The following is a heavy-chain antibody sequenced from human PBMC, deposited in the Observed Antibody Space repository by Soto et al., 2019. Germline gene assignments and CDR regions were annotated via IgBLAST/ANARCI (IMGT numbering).Heavy chain of an antibody. V-gene: IGHV3-13*01. D-gene: IGHD1-26*01. Sequence: GGSLRLSCAASGFTFSSYDMHWVRQATGKGLEWVSAIGTAGDTYYPGSVKGRFTISRENAKNSLYLQMNSLRAGDTAVYYCARMRWELGYYYYGMDVWGQGTTVTVSS. CDR1: GFTFSSYD. J-gene: IGHJ6*02. CDR3: ARMRWELGYYYYGMDV. CDR2: IGTAGDT.